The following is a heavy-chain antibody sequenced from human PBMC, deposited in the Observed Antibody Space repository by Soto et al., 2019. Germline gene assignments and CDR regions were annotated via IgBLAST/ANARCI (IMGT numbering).Heavy chain of an antibody. Sequence: QVQLVQSGAEVKKPGSSVKVSCKASGGTFSSYAISWVRQAPGQGLEWMGGIIPIFGTANYAQKFQGRVTITADESTSTAYMELSSLRSEDTAVYYCAREPYYDSSGYYYYYGMDVWGQGTTVTVSS. J-gene: IGHJ6*02. CDR2: IIPIFGTA. V-gene: IGHV1-69*01. D-gene: IGHD3-22*01. CDR1: GGTFSSYA. CDR3: AREPYYDSSGYYYYYGMDV.